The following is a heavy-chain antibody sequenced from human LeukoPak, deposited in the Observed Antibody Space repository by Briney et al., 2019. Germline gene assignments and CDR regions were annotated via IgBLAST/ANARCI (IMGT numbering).Heavy chain of an antibody. CDR1: GLTFGNYA. D-gene: IGHD2-8*02. CDR3: ALKLKAPGPLDY. Sequence: GGSLRLSCAVSGLTFGNYAMNWVRQAPGKGLEWVSAISVSGDRTYYADSVKGRFTISRDSFKNTLYLQLNSLRAEDTAVYYCALKLKAPGPLDYWGQGTLVTVSS. CDR2: ISVSGDRT. V-gene: IGHV3-23*01. J-gene: IGHJ4*02.